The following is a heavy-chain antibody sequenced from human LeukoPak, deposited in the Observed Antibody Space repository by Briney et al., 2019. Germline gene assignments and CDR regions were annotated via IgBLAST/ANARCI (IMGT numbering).Heavy chain of an antibody. J-gene: IGHJ3*02. D-gene: IGHD3-3*01. CDR2: IYWNDDK. CDR3: AHRFLERLSHDAFDI. Sequence: SGPTLVQPTQPLTLTCTFSGFSLRTSGVGVGWIRQPPVKALEWLALIYWNDDKRYSPSLKSRLTITKDTSKNQVVLTMTNMDPVDTATYYCAHRFLERLSHDAFDIWGQGTMATVSS. CDR1: GFSLRTSGVG. V-gene: IGHV2-5*01.